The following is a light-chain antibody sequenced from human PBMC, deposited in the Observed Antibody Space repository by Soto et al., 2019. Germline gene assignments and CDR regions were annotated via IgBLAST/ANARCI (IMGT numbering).Light chain of an antibody. J-gene: IGKJ3*01. CDR2: AAS. Sequence: DIQLTQSPSFLSASVGDRVTITCRASQGISSYLAWYQQKPGKAPKLLIYAASTLQSGVPSRVSGSGSGTEFTLTISSLQPEDFAPYSCQQLNSYRFTFGPGTKVDIK. CDR1: QGISSY. V-gene: IGKV1-9*01. CDR3: QQLNSYRFT.